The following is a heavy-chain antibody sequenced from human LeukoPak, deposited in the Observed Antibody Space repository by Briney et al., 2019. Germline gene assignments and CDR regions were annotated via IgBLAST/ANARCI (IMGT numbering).Heavy chain of an antibody. V-gene: IGHV3-23*01. Sequence: PGGSLRLSCAASGFIFSNYALIWVRQAPGRGLEWVSAIGGSGRNIYYTDSVKGRFTISRDNSKNTLYLQINTLRAEDTAIYYCARDPNGDYVGAFDSWGQGTLVTVSS. CDR3: ARDPNGDYVGAFDS. CDR2: IGGSGRNI. CDR1: GFIFSNYA. J-gene: IGHJ3*01. D-gene: IGHD3-16*01.